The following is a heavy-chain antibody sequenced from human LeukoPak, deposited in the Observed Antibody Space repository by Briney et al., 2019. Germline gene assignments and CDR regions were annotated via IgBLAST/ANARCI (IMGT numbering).Heavy chain of an antibody. CDR3: ARDAPYGSGSYSAFDI. CDR1: GGTFSSYA. Sequence: EASVKVSFKASGGTFSSYAISWVRQAPGQGLEWMGGIIPIFGTANYAQKFQGRVTITADRSTSTAYMELSSLRSEDTAVYYCARDAPYGSGSYSAFDIWGQGTMVTVSS. D-gene: IGHD3-10*01. V-gene: IGHV1-69*06. J-gene: IGHJ3*02. CDR2: IIPIFGTA.